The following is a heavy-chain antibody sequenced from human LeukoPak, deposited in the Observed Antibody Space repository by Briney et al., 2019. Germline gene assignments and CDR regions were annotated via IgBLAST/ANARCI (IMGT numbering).Heavy chain of an antibody. V-gene: IGHV3-30-3*01. D-gene: IGHD3-22*01. CDR3: ARDYYDSSGYYYDAFDI. CDR1: GFTFSSYA. J-gene: IGHJ3*02. CDR2: ISYDGSNK. Sequence: GGSLRLSCAASGFTFSSYAIHWVRQAPGKGLEWVAVISYDGSNKYYADSVKGRFTISRDNSKNTLYLQMNSLRAEDTAVYYCARDYYDSSGYYYDAFDIWGQGTMVTVSS.